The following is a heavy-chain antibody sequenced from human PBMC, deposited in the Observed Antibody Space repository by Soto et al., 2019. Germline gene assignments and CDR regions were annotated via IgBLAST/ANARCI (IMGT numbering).Heavy chain of an antibody. CDR3: AVVRQTYGAYDY. Sequence: EVQLVESGGALVQPGASLRLSCAASGFSFSTYGMHWVRQAPGKGLEYVSAITGNGGSAYYADSVKGRFTISRDNSKNTLYLQMGSLRAEDMAVYYCAVVRQTYGAYDYWGQGTLVTVSS. V-gene: IGHV3-64*07. D-gene: IGHD2-8*01. CDR2: ITGNGGSA. CDR1: GFSFSTYG. J-gene: IGHJ4*02.